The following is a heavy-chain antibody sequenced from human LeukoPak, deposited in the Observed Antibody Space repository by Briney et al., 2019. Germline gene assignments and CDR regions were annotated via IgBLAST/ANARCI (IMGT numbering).Heavy chain of an antibody. V-gene: IGHV3-33*01. J-gene: IGHJ6*02. CDR3: ARGAKVTMVRGDYYYGMDV. Sequence: GSLRLSCAASGFTFSSYGMHWVRQAPGKGLEWVAVIWYDGSNKYYADSVKGRFTISRDNSKNTLYLQMNSLRAEDTAVYYCARGAKVTMVRGDYYYGMDVWGQGTTVTVSS. D-gene: IGHD3-10*01. CDR2: IWYDGSNK. CDR1: GFTFSSYG.